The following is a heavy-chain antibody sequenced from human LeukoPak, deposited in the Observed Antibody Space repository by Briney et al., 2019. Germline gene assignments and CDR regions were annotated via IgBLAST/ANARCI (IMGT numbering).Heavy chain of an antibody. Sequence: GGSLRLSCAASGFTFDDYAMHWVRQAPGKGLEWVSGISWNSGSIGYADSVKGRFTISRDNAKDSLYLQMNSLRAEDTALYYCAKVRGYSYGLDVGYWGQGTLVTVSS. V-gene: IGHV3-9*01. D-gene: IGHD5-18*01. CDR1: GFTFDDYA. CDR3: AKVRGYSYGLDVGY. CDR2: ISWNSGSI. J-gene: IGHJ4*02.